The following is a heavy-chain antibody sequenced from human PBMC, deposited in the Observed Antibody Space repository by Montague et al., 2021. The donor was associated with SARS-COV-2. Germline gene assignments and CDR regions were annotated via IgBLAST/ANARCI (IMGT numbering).Heavy chain of an antibody. V-gene: IGHV4-39*01. Sequence: SETLSLTCTVSGGFISSSDYYWGWIRQPPGKGLEWIGSVYFSGFTYYNPSLKSRVTIPVDTSKNQLSLKLSSATAADTAVYYCARHGDRAEGRLSWFDPWGQGTLATVSS. J-gene: IGHJ5*02. CDR2: VYFSGFT. D-gene: IGHD3-3*01. CDR1: GGFISSSDYY. CDR3: ARHGDRAEGRLSWFDP.